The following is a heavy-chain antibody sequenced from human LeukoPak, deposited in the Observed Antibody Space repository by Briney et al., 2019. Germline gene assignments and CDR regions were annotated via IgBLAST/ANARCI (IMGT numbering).Heavy chain of an antibody. CDR1: GGSFSGYY. J-gene: IGHJ4*02. CDR2: INHSGST. Sequence: SETLSLTCAVYGGSFSGYYWSWIRQPPGKGLEWIGEINHSGSTNYNPSLKSRVTISVDTSKNQFSLKLSSVTAADTAVYYCARLGPYYYDSSGHWGQGTLVTVSS. D-gene: IGHD3-22*01. CDR3: ARLGPYYYDSSGH. V-gene: IGHV4-34*01.